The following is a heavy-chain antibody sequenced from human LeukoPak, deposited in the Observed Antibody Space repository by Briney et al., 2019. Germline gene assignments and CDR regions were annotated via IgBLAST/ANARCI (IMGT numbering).Heavy chain of an antibody. CDR3: ARDHVGSMIVVADNWFDP. D-gene: IGHD3-22*01. J-gene: IGHJ5*02. V-gene: IGHV3-30-3*01. Sequence: GGSLRPSCAASGFTFSSYAMHWVRQAPGKGLEWVAVISYDGSNKYYADSVKGRFTISRDNSKNTLYLQMNSLRAEDTAVYYCARDHVGSMIVVADNWFDPWGQGTLVTVSS. CDR1: GFTFSSYA. CDR2: ISYDGSNK.